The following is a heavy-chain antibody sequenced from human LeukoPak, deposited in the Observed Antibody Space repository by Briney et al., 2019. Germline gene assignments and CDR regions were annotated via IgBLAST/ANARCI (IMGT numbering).Heavy chain of an antibody. D-gene: IGHD6-6*01. CDR3: ARFFYSSSLDAFDI. CDR2: IYYSGST. CDR1: GGSISSYY. Sequence: SETLSLTCTVSGGSISSYYWSWIRQPPGKGLEWIGYIYYSGSTNYNPSLKSRVTISVDTSENQFSLKLSSVTAADTAVYYCARFFYSSSLDAFDIWGQGTMVTVSS. V-gene: IGHV4-59*01. J-gene: IGHJ3*02.